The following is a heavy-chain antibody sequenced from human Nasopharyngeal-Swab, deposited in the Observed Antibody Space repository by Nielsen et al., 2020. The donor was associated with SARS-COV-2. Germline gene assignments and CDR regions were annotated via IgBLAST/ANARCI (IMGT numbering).Heavy chain of an antibody. CDR3: AKAPYLRGLDV. Sequence: GGSLRLSCAASGFTFSSYAMSWVRQAPGKGLGWVSIISGSGDTTYYADSVNDRFTISRDNSKNTLYLQMNSLRVEDTALYYCAKAPYLRGLDVWGQGTTVTVSS. CDR1: GFTFSSYA. D-gene: IGHD2-21*01. V-gene: IGHV3-23*01. J-gene: IGHJ6*02. CDR2: ISGSGDTT.